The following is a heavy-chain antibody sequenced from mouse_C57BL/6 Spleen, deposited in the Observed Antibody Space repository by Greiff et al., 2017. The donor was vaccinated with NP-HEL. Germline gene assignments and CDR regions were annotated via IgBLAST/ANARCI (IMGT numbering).Heavy chain of an antibody. CDR2: IHPNSGST. J-gene: IGHJ2*01. D-gene: IGHD2-4*01. CDR1: GYTFTSYW. CDR3: ARSYDYDGACFDY. Sequence: QVQLQQPGAELVKPGASVKLSCKASGYTFTSYWMHWVKQRPGQGLEWIGMIHPNSGSTNYNEKFKSKATLTVDKSSSTAYMQLSSLTSEDSAVYYCARSYDYDGACFDYWGQGTTLTVSS. V-gene: IGHV1-64*01.